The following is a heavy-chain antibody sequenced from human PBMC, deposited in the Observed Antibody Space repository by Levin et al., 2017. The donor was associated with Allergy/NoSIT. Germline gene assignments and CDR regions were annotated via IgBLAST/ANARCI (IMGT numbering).Heavy chain of an antibody. J-gene: IGHJ4*02. CDR2: ISSSGSTI. Sequence: NPGESLKISCAASGFTFSDYYMSWIRQAPGKGLEWVSYISSSGSTIYYADSVKGRFTISRDNAKNSLYLQMNSLRAEDTAVYYCAREGKVYDFWSGYAIDYWGQGTLVTVSS. D-gene: IGHD3-3*01. CDR3: AREGKVYDFWSGYAIDY. V-gene: IGHV3-11*01. CDR1: GFTFSDYY.